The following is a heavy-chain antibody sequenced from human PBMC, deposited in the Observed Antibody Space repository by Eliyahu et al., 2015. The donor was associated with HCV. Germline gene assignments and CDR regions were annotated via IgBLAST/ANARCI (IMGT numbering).Heavy chain of an antibody. D-gene: IGHD1-14*01. CDR2: ISGNNGNT. J-gene: IGHJ4*02. V-gene: IGHV1-18*01. CDR1: GYRFSTYG. CDR3: TRGWPTTKAISVAYYFEF. Sequence: QVQLVQSGAELKKPGASVNVSCKASGYRFSTYGXSWVRQAPGRGLEWMGWISGNNGNTNYAQNFEGRVTMTTDTSTRTVYMELRSLRSDDTAVYYCTRGWPTTKAISVAYYFEFWGQGTLVTVSS.